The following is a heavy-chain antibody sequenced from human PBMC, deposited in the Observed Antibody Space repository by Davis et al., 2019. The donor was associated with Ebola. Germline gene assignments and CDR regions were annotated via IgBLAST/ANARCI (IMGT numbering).Heavy chain of an antibody. CDR2: IKQDGSEK. V-gene: IGHV3-7*03. CDR1: GFTFSSHW. Sequence: GESLKISCAASGFTFSSHWMSWVRQAPGKGLEWVANIKQDGSEKYYVDSVKGRFTISRDNAKNSLYLQMNSLRVDDTAVYYCARGPQFFGYWGQGTLVTVSS. CDR3: ARGPQFFGY. J-gene: IGHJ4*02.